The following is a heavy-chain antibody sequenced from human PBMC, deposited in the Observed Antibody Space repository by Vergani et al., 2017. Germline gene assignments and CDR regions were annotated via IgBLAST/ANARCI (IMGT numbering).Heavy chain of an antibody. D-gene: IGHD6-6*01. V-gene: IGHV3-9*02. CDR3: AKDLGTSSGGGWFDP. Sequence: EVQLEESGGGLVLPGRSLILSCVASGFTSAGYAMHLVRQAPGKGLEWVSGISWNSNSIGYADSVKGRFTISRDNAKNSLYLQMNSLRAEDTALYYCAKDLGTSSGGGWFDPWGQGTLVTVSS. CDR2: ISWNSNSI. J-gene: IGHJ5*02. CDR1: GFTSAGYA.